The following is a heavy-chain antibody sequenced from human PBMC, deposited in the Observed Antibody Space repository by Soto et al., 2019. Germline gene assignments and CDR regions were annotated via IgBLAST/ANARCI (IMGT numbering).Heavy chain of an antibody. D-gene: IGHD3-16*01. CDR2: ISPYTGNT. V-gene: IGHV1-18*01. J-gene: IGHJ6*02. CDR1: GYMFVNYG. Sequence: QVQLVQSGDEVKKPGASVKVSCKASGYMFVNYGIAWVRQAPGQGLEWMGWISPYTGNTHSATKIQGRLTMTTDTSTSTAYMELRSLTSDDTAVYYCVMVDNYVTPTPQDVWGQGTTVTVSS. CDR3: VMVDNYVTPTPQDV.